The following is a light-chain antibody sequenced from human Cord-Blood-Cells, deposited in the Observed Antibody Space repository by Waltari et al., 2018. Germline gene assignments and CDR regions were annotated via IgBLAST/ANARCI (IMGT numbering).Light chain of an antibody. CDR1: QSVSSSY. CDR2: GAS. J-gene: IGKJ4*01. Sequence: EIVLTQSPGTLSLYPGERATLSCRASQSVSSSYLAWYPQKPGQAPRLLIYGASSRATGIPDRFSGSGSGTDFTFTISRLEPEDFAVYYCQQYGSSPLTFGGGTKVEIK. V-gene: IGKV3-20*01. CDR3: QQYGSSPLT.